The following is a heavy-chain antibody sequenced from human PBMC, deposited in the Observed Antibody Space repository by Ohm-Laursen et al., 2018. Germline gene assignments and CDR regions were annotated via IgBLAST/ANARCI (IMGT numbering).Heavy chain of an antibody. CDR2: ISYSGGT. J-gene: IGHJ1*01. V-gene: IGHV4-39*07. CDR1: GGSITSSPYY. D-gene: IGHD2-2*01. CDR3: ARGQRLIRYFQH. Sequence: SDTLSLTCTVSGGSITSSPYYWGWIRQPPGKGLEWIGSISYSGGTYYSPSLKSRVTISVDTSKNQFSLKLSSVTAADTAVYYCARGQRLIRYFQHWGQGTLVTVSS.